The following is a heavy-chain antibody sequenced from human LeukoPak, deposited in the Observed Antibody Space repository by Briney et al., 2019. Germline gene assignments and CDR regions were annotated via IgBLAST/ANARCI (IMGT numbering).Heavy chain of an antibody. CDR3: ARGGDYDYVWGSYRPFDY. CDR1: GGSISSYY. Sequence: SETLSLTCTVSGGSISSYYWSWIRQPPGKGLEWIGYIYYSGSTNYNPSLKSRVTISVDTSKNQFSLKLSSVTAADTAVYYCARGGDYDYVWGSYRPFDYWGQGTLVTVSS. CDR2: IYYSGST. V-gene: IGHV4-59*01. D-gene: IGHD3-16*02. J-gene: IGHJ4*02.